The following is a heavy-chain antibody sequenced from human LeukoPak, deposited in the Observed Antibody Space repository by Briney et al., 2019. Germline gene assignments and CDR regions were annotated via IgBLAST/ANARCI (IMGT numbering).Heavy chain of an antibody. V-gene: IGHV4-59*01. CDR1: GGSISSYY. J-gene: IGHJ6*02. D-gene: IGHD3-10*01. CDR2: IYYSGST. CDR3: ARGYGSGSYGGYYYYYGMDV. Sequence: SETLSLTCTVSGGSISSYYWSWIRQPPGKGLEWIGYIYYSGSTNYNPSLKSRATISVDTSKNQFSLKLSSVTAADTAVYYCARGYGSGSYGGYYYYYGMDVWGQGTTVTVSS.